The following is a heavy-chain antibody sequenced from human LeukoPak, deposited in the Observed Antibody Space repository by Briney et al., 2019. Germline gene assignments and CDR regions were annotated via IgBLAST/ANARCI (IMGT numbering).Heavy chain of an antibody. CDR2: ISAYNGNT. CDR3: ASRSAAAGTTVDYYGMDV. J-gene: IGHJ6*02. CDR1: GYTFTSYG. V-gene: IGHV1-18*01. D-gene: IGHD1-7*01. Sequence: ASVKVSCKASGYTFTSYGISWVRQAPGQGLEWMGWISAYNGNTNYAQKLQGRVTMTTDTSTSTAYMELRSQRSDDTAVYYCASRSAAAGTTVDYYGMDVWGQGTTVTVSS.